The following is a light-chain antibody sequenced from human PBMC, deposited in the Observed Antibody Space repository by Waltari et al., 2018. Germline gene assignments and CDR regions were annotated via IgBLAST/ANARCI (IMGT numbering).Light chain of an antibody. CDR2: DVS. CDR3: CSYAGSSSLV. J-gene: IGLJ3*02. CDR1: SNDVGGYNY. Sequence: QSALTQPRSVSGSPGQSVTISCSGTSNDVGGYNYVSWYQQHPGKAPQLIIYDVSKRPSGVPDRFSGSKSGNTASLTISGLQSEDEADYFCCSYAGSSSLVFGGGSSLTVL. V-gene: IGLV2-11*01.